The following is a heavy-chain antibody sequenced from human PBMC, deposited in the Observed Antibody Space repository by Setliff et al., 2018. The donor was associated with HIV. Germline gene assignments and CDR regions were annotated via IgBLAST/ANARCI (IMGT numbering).Heavy chain of an antibody. D-gene: IGHD6-19*01. Sequence: ASVKVSCKASGYTFSTYGISWVRQAPGQGLEWMGWISGYNGHTNLGQKFQGRVTMTTDTSTNMAYMELRSLKFDDTAVYYCARLGSGWSDSYYYAMDVWGQGTTVTVS. V-gene: IGHV1-18*01. CDR1: GYTFSTYG. J-gene: IGHJ6*02. CDR3: ARLGSGWSDSYYYAMDV. CDR2: ISGYNGHT.